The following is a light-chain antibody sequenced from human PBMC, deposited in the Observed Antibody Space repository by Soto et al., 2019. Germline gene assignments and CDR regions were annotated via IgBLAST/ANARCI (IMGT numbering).Light chain of an antibody. V-gene: IGLV2-14*01. J-gene: IGLJ1*01. CDR1: SSDVGGYNY. Sequence: QSVLNQPASVSGSPGQSITISCTGTSSDVGGYNYVSWYQQHPGKAPKLMIYDVSNRPSGVSNRFSGSKSGNTASLTISGLQAEDEADYYCSSYTSSSKGVFGPGTKVTVL. CDR3: SSYTSSSKGV. CDR2: DVS.